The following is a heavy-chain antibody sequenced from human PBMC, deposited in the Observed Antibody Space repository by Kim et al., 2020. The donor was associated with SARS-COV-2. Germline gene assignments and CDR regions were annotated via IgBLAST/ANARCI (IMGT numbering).Heavy chain of an antibody. V-gene: IGHV3-11*06. Sequence: GGSLRLSCAASGFTFSDYYMSWIRQAPGKGLEWVSYISSSSSYTNYADSVKGRFTISRDNAKNSLYLQMNSLRAEDTAVYYCARYAHLGTYYDFWSGYYTGRWFDPWGQGTLVTVSS. CDR3: ARYAHLGTYYDFWSGYYTGRWFDP. CDR2: ISSSSSYT. CDR1: GFTFSDYY. D-gene: IGHD3-3*01. J-gene: IGHJ5*02.